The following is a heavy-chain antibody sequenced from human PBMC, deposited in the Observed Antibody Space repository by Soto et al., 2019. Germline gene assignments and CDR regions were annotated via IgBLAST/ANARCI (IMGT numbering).Heavy chain of an antibody. CDR2: ISGSGGST. J-gene: IGHJ6*02. Sequence: GGSLRLSCAASGFTFSSYAMSWVRQAPGKGLEWVSAISGSGGSTYYADSVKGRFTISRDNSKNTLYLQMNSLRAEDTAVYYCAKVLSGLGWFGAPAPYYYYGMAVWGQGTTVAVSS. CDR1: GFTFSSYA. V-gene: IGHV3-23*01. CDR3: AKVLSGLGWFGAPAPYYYYGMAV. D-gene: IGHD3-10*01.